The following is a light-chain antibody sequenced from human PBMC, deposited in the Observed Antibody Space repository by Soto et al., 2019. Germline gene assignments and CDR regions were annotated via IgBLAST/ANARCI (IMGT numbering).Light chain of an antibody. Sequence: EIGLTQSPGTLSLSPGERATLSCRASQSVSSSYLAWYQQKPGQAPRLLIYGASSRATGIPDRFSGSGSGTDFTLTISRLQPEDFAIYYCQQDANSPPTFGQGTKLEIK. CDR1: QSVSSSY. CDR3: QQDANSPPT. CDR2: GAS. V-gene: IGKV3-20*01. J-gene: IGKJ1*01.